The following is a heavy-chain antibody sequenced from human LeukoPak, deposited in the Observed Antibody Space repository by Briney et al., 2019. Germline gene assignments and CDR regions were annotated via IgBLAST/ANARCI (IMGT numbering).Heavy chain of an antibody. J-gene: IGHJ4*02. CDR1: GFPFSDHY. Sequence: GGSLRLSCAASGFPFSDHYIDWVRQAPGKGLEWVGRTRNKARSYTTDYAASVKGRFTISRDDSKKSVYLQMNSLKTEDTAVYCCARTYYDILTSIRDFDYWGQGTLVTVSS. CDR2: TRNKARSYTT. V-gene: IGHV3-72*01. CDR3: ARTYYDILTSIRDFDY. D-gene: IGHD3-9*01.